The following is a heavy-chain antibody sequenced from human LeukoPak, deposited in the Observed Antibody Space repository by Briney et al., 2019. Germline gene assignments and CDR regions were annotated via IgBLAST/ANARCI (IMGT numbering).Heavy chain of an antibody. V-gene: IGHV3-21*01. CDR2: ISSSSSYM. CDR1: GFTFSSYS. J-gene: IGHJ4*02. Sequence: PGGSLRLSCAASGFTFSSYSMNWVRQAPGKGLEWVSSISSSSSYMYYADSVKGRFTISRDNAKNSLYLQMNSLRAEDTAVYYCARDGGGSYYYFDYWGQGTLVTVSS. CDR3: ARDGGGSYYYFDY. D-gene: IGHD1-26*01.